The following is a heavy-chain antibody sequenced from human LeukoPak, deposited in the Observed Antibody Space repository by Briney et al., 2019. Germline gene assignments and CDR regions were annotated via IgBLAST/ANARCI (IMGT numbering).Heavy chain of an antibody. J-gene: IGHJ4*02. D-gene: IGHD4-4*01. CDR1: GGSFSGYY. V-gene: IGHV4-34*01. Sequence: PSETLSLTCAAYGGSFSGYYWSWIRQPPGKGLEWIGEINHSGSTNYNPSPKSRVTISVDTSKNQFSLKLSSVTAADTAVYYCARGHPKQYYFDYWGQGTLVTVSS. CDR3: ARGHPKQYYFDY. CDR2: INHSGST.